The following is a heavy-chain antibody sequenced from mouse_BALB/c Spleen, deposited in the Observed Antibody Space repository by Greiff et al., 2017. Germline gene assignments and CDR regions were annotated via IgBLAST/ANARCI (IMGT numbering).Heavy chain of an antibody. V-gene: IGHV2-9*02. CDR3: ARGGNYVDYAMDY. Sequence: VQGVESGPGLVAPSQSLSITCTVSGFSLTSYGVHWVRQPPGKGLEWLGVIWAGGSTNYNSALMSRLSISKDNSKSQVFLKMNSLQTDDTAMYYCARGGNYVDYAMDYWGQGTSVTVSS. J-gene: IGHJ4*01. CDR1: GFSLTSYG. D-gene: IGHD2-1*01. CDR2: IWAGGST.